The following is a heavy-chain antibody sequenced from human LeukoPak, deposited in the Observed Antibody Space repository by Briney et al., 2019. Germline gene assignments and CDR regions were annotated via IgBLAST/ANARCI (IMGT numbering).Heavy chain of an antibody. CDR3: ARETSQKGAHYMDV. CDR2: IYYSGST. CDR1: GGSISSYY. V-gene: IGHV4-59*01. D-gene: IGHD3-16*01. J-gene: IGHJ6*03. Sequence: SETLSLTCTVSGGSISSYYWSSIRQPPAKGLEWIGYIYYSGSTNYNTSLKSRVTISGDTSKNQFSLKLSSVTAADTAVYYCARETSQKGAHYMDVWGKGTTITISS.